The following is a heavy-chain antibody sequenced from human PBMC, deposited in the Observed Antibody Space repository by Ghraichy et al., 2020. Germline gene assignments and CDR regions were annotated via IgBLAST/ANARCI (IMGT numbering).Heavy chain of an antibody. Sequence: SQTLSLTWAVSGGSIRSDGYYWSWTRQHPATGLEWIGYIDYSWNTYYNPSLKRRVTISVDTSKNKFSLELTSLTAADTAVYYCAGRRLQNDYWGQGTLVTVSS. CDR3: AGRRLQNDY. J-gene: IGHJ4*02. CDR2: IDYSWNT. CDR1: GGSIRSDGYY. V-gene: IGHV4-31*11. D-gene: IGHD6-6*01.